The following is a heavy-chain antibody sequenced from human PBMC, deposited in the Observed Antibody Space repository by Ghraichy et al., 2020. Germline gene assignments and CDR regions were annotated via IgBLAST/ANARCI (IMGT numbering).Heavy chain of an antibody. J-gene: IGHJ4*02. D-gene: IGHD1-26*01. V-gene: IGHV1-69*13. Sequence: SVKVSCKAYGRTFSSSAISWVRQAPGHGLEWMGGIIPIFGTANYAQKFQGRVTITADESTSTAYMELSSLRSEDTAVYYCAREHPSGSYYDYWGQGTLVTVSS. CDR2: IIPIFGTA. CDR3: AREHPSGSYYDY. CDR1: GRTFSSSA.